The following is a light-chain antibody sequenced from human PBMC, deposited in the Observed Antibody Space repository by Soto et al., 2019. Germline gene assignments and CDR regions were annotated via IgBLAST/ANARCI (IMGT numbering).Light chain of an antibody. J-gene: IGLJ1*01. Sequence: QSVLTQPPSASGTPGQIVAISCSGSSSNIRSNTVTWYQQLPGTAPKLLIYSTSQRSSGVPGRSSGSKSGASAALSISGLQSEDEADYYCAAWDDRLDVYVFGTGTKLTVL. CDR2: STS. V-gene: IGLV1-44*01. CDR1: SSNIRSNT. CDR3: AAWDDRLDVYV.